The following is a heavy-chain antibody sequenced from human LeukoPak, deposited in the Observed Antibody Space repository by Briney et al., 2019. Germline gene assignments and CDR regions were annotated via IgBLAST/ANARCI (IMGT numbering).Heavy chain of an antibody. V-gene: IGHV1-46*01. Sequence: ASVKVSCKASGYTFTSYYMHWVRQAPGQGLEWMGIINPSGGSTSYAQKFQGRVTMTRDTSTSTVYMELSSLRSEDTAVYYCARDTENYYDSSGPPTADYWGQGTLVTVSS. D-gene: IGHD3-22*01. CDR3: ARDTENYYDSSGPPTADY. CDR2: INPSGGST. CDR1: GYTFTSYY. J-gene: IGHJ4*02.